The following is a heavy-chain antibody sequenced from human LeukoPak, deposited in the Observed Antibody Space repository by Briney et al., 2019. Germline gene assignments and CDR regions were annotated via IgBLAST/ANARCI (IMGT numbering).Heavy chain of an antibody. V-gene: IGHV3-23*01. Sequence: GGSLRLSCAASGFTFSSYGMSWVRQAPGKGLEWVSGVSGSGGSTYYADSVKGRFTISRDNSKNTLYLQMNSLRAEDTAVYYCARDSSGPLYWGQGTLVTVSS. J-gene: IGHJ4*02. CDR3: ARDSSGPLY. D-gene: IGHD3-22*01. CDR2: VSGSGGST. CDR1: GFTFSSYG.